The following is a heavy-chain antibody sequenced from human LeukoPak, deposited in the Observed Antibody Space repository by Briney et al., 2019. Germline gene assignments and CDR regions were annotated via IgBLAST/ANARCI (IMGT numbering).Heavy chain of an antibody. D-gene: IGHD5-24*01. CDR1: GYSFTRYW. Sequence: GESLKISCKGSGYSFTRYWIGWVRQMPGKGLEWMGIIYPDDSDTRYSPSFLGQVTISADKSISTAYLQWSSLKASDTAMYYCARPVEMATSPFDYWGQGTLVTVSS. CDR2: IYPDDSDT. V-gene: IGHV5-51*01. CDR3: ARPVEMATSPFDY. J-gene: IGHJ4*02.